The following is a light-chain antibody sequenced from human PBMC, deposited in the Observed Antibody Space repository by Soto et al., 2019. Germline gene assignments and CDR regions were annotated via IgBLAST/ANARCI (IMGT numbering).Light chain of an antibody. CDR1: SSDVGGYDF. V-gene: IGLV2-11*01. Sequence: QSALTQPRSVSGSPGQSVTISCTGTSSDVGGYDFVSWYQQHPGKAPKLTIYDVTKRPSWVPDRFSGAKSGNSASLTISGLRAEDEADYYCCSYAGSYNLGVFGGWTKLTVL. CDR3: CSYAGSYNLGV. CDR2: DVT. J-gene: IGLJ3*02.